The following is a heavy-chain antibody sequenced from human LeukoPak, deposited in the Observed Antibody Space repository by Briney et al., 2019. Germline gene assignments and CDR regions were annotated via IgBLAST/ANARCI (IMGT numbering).Heavy chain of an antibody. J-gene: IGHJ4*02. CDR1: GYTFTSYD. V-gene: IGHV1-8*01. CDR3: ARGPAVGATGEFDY. Sequence: ASVNVSCKASGYTFTSYDINWVRQATGQGLEWMGWMNPNSGNTGYAQKFQGRVTMTRNTSISTAYMELSSLRSEDTAVYYCARGPAVGATGEFDYWGQGTLVTVSS. CDR2: MNPNSGNT. D-gene: IGHD1-26*01.